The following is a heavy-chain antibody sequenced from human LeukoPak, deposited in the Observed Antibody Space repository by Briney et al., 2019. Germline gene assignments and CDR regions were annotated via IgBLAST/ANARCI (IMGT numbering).Heavy chain of an antibody. Sequence: GSLRLSCAASGFTFSSYGMNWVRQAPGKGLEWVSSISNSGTYIYFADSVKGRFTISRDNAKNSLYLQMNSLRAEDTALYYCAREQSYSEEIVVVNPPFDYWGQGTLVTVSS. V-gene: IGHV3-21*01. J-gene: IGHJ4*02. D-gene: IGHD2-21*01. CDR2: ISNSGTYI. CDR3: AREQSYSEEIVVVNPPFDY. CDR1: GFTFSSYG.